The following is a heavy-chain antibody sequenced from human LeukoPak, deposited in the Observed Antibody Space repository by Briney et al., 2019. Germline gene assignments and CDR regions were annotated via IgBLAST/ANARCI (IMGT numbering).Heavy chain of an antibody. Sequence: SETLSLTCTVSGGSISSSSYYWGWIRQPPGKGLEWIGSIYYSGSTYYNPSLKSRVTISVDTSKNQFFLKLSSVTAADTAVYYCARAGKGRAYWYFDLWGRGTLVTVSS. CDR3: ARAGKGRAYWYFDL. CDR1: GGSISSSSYY. V-gene: IGHV4-39*07. CDR2: IYYSGST. D-gene: IGHD3-10*01. J-gene: IGHJ2*01.